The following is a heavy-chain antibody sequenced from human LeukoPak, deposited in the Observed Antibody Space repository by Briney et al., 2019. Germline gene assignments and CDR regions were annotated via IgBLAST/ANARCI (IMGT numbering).Heavy chain of an antibody. Sequence: GGSLRLSCAASGFTFSNYAMSWVRQAPGKGLEWVSAISGSGGSTFHADSVKGRFTISRDNSKNTLYLQMNSLRAEDTAVYYCAKSLTTVTSGNYFDYWGPGTLVTVSS. V-gene: IGHV3-23*01. CDR1: GFTFSNYA. D-gene: IGHD4-17*01. CDR2: ISGSGGST. J-gene: IGHJ4*02. CDR3: AKSLTTVTSGNYFDY.